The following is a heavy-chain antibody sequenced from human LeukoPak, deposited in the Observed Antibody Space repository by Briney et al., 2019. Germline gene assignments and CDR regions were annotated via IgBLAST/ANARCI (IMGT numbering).Heavy chain of an antibody. CDR1: GFTFSSYG. J-gene: IGHJ3*02. D-gene: IGHD3-22*01. CDR3: AKIYYDSSGYRPAVGAFDI. CDR2: ISGSGGST. V-gene: IGHV3-23*01. Sequence: PGGSLRLSCAASGFTFSSYGMSWVRQAPGKGLEWVSAISGSGGSTYYADSVKGRFTISRDNSKNTLYLQMNSLRAEDTAVYYCAKIYYDSSGYRPAVGAFDIWGQGTMVTVSS.